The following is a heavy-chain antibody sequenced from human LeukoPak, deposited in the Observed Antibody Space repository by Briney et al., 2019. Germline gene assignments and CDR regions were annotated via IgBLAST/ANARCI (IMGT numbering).Heavy chain of an antibody. V-gene: IGHV3-66*01. Sequence: GGSLRLSCAASGFTVSSNYMSWVRQAPGKGLEWVSVIYSGGSTYYADSVKGRFTISRDNSKNTLYLQMNSLRAEDTAVYYCARYYYDSSGFDYWGQGTLVTVSS. CDR1: GFTVSSNY. CDR2: IYSGGST. D-gene: IGHD3-22*01. CDR3: ARYYYDSSGFDY. J-gene: IGHJ4*02.